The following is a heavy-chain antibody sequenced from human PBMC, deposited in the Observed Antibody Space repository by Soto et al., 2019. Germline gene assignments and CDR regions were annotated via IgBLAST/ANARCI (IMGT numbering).Heavy chain of an antibody. CDR3: AKIINYYGSGSYPGSDY. CDR2: ISGSGGST. D-gene: IGHD3-10*01. CDR1: GFTFSSYA. V-gene: IGHV3-23*01. J-gene: IGHJ4*02. Sequence: GVSLRLSCAASGFTFSSYAMSWVRQAPGKGLEWVSAISGSGGSTYYADSVKGRFTISRDNSKNTLYLQMNSLRAEDTAVYYYAKIINYYGSGSYPGSDYWGQGTLVTVSS.